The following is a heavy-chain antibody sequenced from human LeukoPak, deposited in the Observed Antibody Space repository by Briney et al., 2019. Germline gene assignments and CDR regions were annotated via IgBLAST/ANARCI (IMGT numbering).Heavy chain of an antibody. Sequence: SETLSLTCAVSGGSISSSNWWSWVHQPPGKGLEWIGEIYHSGSTNYNPSLKSRVTISVDKSKNQFSLKLSSVTAADTAVYYCARGPAYSYGYLTRWGQGTLVTVSS. J-gene: IGHJ4*02. CDR2: IYHSGST. D-gene: IGHD5-18*01. CDR1: GGSISSSNW. V-gene: IGHV4-4*02. CDR3: ARGPAYSYGYLTR.